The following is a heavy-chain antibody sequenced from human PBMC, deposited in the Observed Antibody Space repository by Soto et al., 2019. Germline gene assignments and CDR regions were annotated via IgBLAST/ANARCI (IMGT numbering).Heavy chain of an antibody. V-gene: IGHV4-39*01. D-gene: IGHD4-4*01. CDR1: GGSISSSSYY. CDR2: IYYSGST. J-gene: IGHJ6*02. CDR3: ARQYSNYGYYYYGMDV. Sequence: SETLSLTCTVSGGSISSSSYYWGWIRQPPGKGLEWIGSIYYSGSTNYNPSLKSRSTISVDTSKNQISLKLSSVTAADTAVYYCARQYSNYGYYYYGMDVWGQGTTVTVSS.